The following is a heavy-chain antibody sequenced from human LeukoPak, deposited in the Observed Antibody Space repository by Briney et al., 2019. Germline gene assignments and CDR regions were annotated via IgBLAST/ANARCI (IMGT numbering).Heavy chain of an antibody. CDR2: IYYSGST. J-gene: IGHJ4*02. CDR3: ARLQPPYYFDY. CDR1: GGSISSGGYY. V-gene: IGHV4-31*03. Sequence: PSETLSLTCTVSGGSISSGGYYWSWIRQHPGKGLEWIGYIYYSGSTYYNPSLKSRVTISVDTSKNQFSLKLSSVTAADTAVYYCARLQPPYYFDYWGQGTLVTVSS.